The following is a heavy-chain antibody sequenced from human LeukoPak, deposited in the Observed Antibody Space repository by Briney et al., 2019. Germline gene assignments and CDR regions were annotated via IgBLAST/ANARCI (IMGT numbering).Heavy chain of an antibody. CDR2: INHSGST. Sequence: PSETLSLTCAVYGGSFSGYYWSWIRQPPGKGLEWIGEINHSGSTNYNPSLKSRVTISVDTSKNQFSLKLSSVTAADTAVYYCARGFQLSPHFDYWGQGTLVTVSS. D-gene: IGHD3-16*02. CDR1: GGSFSGYY. J-gene: IGHJ4*02. CDR3: ARGFQLSPHFDY. V-gene: IGHV4-34*01.